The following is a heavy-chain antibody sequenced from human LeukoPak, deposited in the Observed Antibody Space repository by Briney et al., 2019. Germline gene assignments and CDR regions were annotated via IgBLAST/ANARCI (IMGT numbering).Heavy chain of an antibody. Sequence: SVKVSCKASGGTFSSYAISWVRQAPGQGLEWMGGIIPIFGTANYAQKFQGRVTITADESTSTAYMELSSLRSEDTAVYYCARDPPDSSGWAYFVYWGQGTLVTVSS. CDR1: GGTFSSYA. D-gene: IGHD6-19*01. CDR3: ARDPPDSSGWAYFVY. J-gene: IGHJ4*02. CDR2: IIPIFGTA. V-gene: IGHV1-69*13.